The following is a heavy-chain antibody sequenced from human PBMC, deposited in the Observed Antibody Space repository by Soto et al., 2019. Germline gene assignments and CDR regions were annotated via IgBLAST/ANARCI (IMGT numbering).Heavy chain of an antibody. D-gene: IGHD6-19*01. V-gene: IGHV4-38-2*02. Sequence: PSETLPLTCPVSGYSIISGSYWARIRQPPGKGPEWIASIYHGGTTFYNPSLKSRITISVDTSNNQFSLKLTSVTAADTAVYYCARVHVMVVAGSTFDYWGHGTLVTVSS. CDR1: GYSIISGSY. CDR2: IYHGGTT. J-gene: IGHJ4*01. CDR3: ARVHVMVVAGSTFDY.